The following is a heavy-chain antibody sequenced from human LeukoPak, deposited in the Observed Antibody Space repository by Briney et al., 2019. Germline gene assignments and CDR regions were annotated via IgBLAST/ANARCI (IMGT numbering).Heavy chain of an antibody. Sequence: SETLSLTCTVSGCFNSHYYRSGIRQPPGKGLAWIGYIYYSGSTNYNPSLKSRVTISVKTSKNQLSLKLSSVTAADTPVYYCAGETSQKGAHYTDVWGKGTTVTISS. D-gene: IGHD3-16*01. CDR1: GCFNSHYY. CDR3: AGETSQKGAHYTDV. J-gene: IGHJ6*03. V-gene: IGHV4-59*01. CDR2: IYYSGST.